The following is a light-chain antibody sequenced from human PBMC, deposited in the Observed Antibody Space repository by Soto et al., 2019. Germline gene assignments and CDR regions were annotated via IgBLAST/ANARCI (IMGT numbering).Light chain of an antibody. Sequence: DIAMTQSPLSLPVTAGEPASISCRSTQSLLSSNGYNYVDWYLQTKGQPPQLLIYLGSNRDSGVPDRFSGSGSGTDFTLRITRVEAEDVRVYHCMQALQAPPTFGQGTKVDIK. V-gene: IGKV2-28*01. CDR2: LGS. CDR1: QSLLSSNGYNY. CDR3: MQALQAPPT. J-gene: IGKJ1*01.